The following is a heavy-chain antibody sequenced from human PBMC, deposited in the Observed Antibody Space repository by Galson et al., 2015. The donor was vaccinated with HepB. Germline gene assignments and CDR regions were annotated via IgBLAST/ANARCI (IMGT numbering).Heavy chain of an antibody. D-gene: IGHD2-2*01. CDR3: ARAPFGYCSSTSCYVEGAEYFQH. V-gene: IGHV3-7*03. J-gene: IGHJ1*01. CDR1: GFTFSSYW. CDR2: IKQDGSEK. Sequence: SLRLSCAASGFTFSSYWMSWVRQAPGKGLEWVANIKQDGSEKYYVDSVKGRFTISRDNAKNSLYLQMNSLRAEDTAVYYCARAPFGYCSSTSCYVEGAEYFQHWGQGTLVTVSS.